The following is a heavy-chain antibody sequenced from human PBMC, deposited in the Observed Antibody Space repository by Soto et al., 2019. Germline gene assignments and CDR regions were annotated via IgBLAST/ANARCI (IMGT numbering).Heavy chain of an antibody. D-gene: IGHD2-15*01. CDR2: IIPIFGTA. J-gene: IGHJ1*01. Sequence: ASVKVSCKASGCTFSSYAISCVRQAPGQGLEWMGGIIPIFGTASYAQKFQGRVTITADESTSTAYMELSSLRSEDTAVYYCARPGGSGPEYFQHWGQGTLVTVSS. CDR3: ARPGGSGPEYFQH. CDR1: GCTFSSYA. V-gene: IGHV1-69*13.